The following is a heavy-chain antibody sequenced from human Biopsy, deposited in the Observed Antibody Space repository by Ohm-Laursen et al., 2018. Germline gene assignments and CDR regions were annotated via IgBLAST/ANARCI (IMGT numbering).Heavy chain of an antibody. CDR3: ARNAWPTLSTMIVVVKGFNWFDP. Sequence: ASVKVSCKASGYTFTDYYMYWVRQAPGQGLEWMGIINPSGGSTTYAQKFQGRVTMTRDTSTSTVYMELSSLRSEDTAVYYCARNAWPTLSTMIVVVKGFNWFDPWGQGTLVTVSS. D-gene: IGHD3-22*01. CDR2: INPSGGST. J-gene: IGHJ5*02. V-gene: IGHV1-46*01. CDR1: GYTFTDYY.